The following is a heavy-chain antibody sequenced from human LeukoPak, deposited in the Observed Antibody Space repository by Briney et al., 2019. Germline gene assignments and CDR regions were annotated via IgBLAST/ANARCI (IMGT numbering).Heavy chain of an antibody. Sequence: GGSLRLSCAASGFTFSSYGMHWVRQAPGKGLEWVAVISYDGSNKYYADSVKGRFTISRDNSKNTLYLQMNSLRAEDTAVYYCAKENALLWFGESMGYFDYWGQGTLATVSS. CDR2: ISYDGSNK. CDR3: AKENALLWFGESMGYFDY. J-gene: IGHJ4*02. CDR1: GFTFSSYG. V-gene: IGHV3-30*18. D-gene: IGHD3-10*01.